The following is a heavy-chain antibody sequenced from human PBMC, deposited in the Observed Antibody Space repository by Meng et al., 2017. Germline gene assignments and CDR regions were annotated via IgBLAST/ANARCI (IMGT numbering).Heavy chain of an antibody. V-gene: IGHV1-2*06. J-gene: IGHJ4*02. CDR3: ARLDITMIVGFDY. D-gene: IGHD3-22*01. CDR1: GYTFTGYY. CDR2: INPKSGDT. Sequence: ASVKVSCKASGYTFTGYYMHWVRQAPGQGLEWMGRINPKSGDTHYAQKFQARVTMTRDTSISTAYMELSRLRSDDTAVYYCARLDITMIVGFDYWGQGTLVTVSS.